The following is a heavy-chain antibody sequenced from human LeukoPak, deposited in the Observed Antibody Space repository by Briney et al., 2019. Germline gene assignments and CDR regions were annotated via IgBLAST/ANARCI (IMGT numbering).Heavy chain of an antibody. J-gene: IGHJ4*02. CDR3: ARVGYYYDSSGYRKYYFDY. D-gene: IGHD3-22*01. CDR2: INPNSGGT. V-gene: IGHV1-2*02. CDR1: GYTFTGYY. Sequence: ASVKVSCKASGYTFTGYYIHWVRQAPGLGLEWMGWINPNSGGTNYAQKFQGRVTMTRDTSISTAYMELSRLRSDDTAVYYCARVGYYYDSSGYRKYYFDYWGQGTLVTVSS.